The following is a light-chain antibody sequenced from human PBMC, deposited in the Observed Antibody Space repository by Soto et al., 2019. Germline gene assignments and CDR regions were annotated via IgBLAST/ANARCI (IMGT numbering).Light chain of an antibody. J-gene: IGLJ2*01. Sequence: VLTQPLSASGTPGQRVTISCSGSSSNIGSNYVYWYQQLPGTAPKLVIYRNYQRPSGVPDRFSGSKSGTSASLAISGLRSEDEADYYCAAWDDSLTSVVFGGGTKLTVL. V-gene: IGLV1-47*01. CDR3: AAWDDSLTSVV. CDR2: RNY. CDR1: SSNIGSNY.